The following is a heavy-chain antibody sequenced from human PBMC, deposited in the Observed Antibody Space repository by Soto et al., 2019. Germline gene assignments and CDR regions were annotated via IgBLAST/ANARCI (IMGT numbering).Heavy chain of an antibody. D-gene: IGHD3-3*01. CDR1: GSTFSRYW. CDR2: IDSYGSAT. J-gene: IGHJ4*02. CDR3: ARGWVEGLSRQPPTDY. Sequence: GGSLRLSCAASGSTFSRYWMHWVRQAPGKGLVWVSRIDSYGSATSQVDSVEGRFTISRDNAKNTLYLQMNSLRAEDTAVYYCARGWVEGLSRQPPTDYWGQGTLVTVSS. V-gene: IGHV3-74*01.